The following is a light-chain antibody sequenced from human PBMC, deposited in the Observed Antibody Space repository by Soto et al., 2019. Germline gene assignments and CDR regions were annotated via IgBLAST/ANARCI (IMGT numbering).Light chain of an antibody. Sequence: EIVLTQSPGTLSVSPGERATLSCRASQSVSSSYLAWYQQKPGQAPRLLIYGASSRATGIPDRFSGSGSGTDFTLTISRLEPEDFAVYYCQQYGSSLPWTFGQGTKVEIK. CDR1: QSVSSSY. CDR3: QQYGSSLPWT. J-gene: IGKJ1*01. CDR2: GAS. V-gene: IGKV3-20*01.